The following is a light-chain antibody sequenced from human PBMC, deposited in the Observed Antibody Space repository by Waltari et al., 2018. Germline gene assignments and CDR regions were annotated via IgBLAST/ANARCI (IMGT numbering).Light chain of an antibody. V-gene: IGLV2-23*01. CDR3: CSYAGSFTLV. CDR2: EDS. CDR1: RSDVGSYNL. J-gene: IGLJ2*01. Sequence: QSALTQPASVSGSPGQPITIPCTGTRSDVGSYNLVSWYQEHPGKAPKLMIYEDSKRPSGVSNRFSGSKSGNTASLTISGLQAEDEADYYCCSYAGSFTLVFGGGTKLTVL.